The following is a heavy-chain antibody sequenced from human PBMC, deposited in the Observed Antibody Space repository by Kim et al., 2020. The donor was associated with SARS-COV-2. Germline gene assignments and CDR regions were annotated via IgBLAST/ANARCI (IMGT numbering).Heavy chain of an antibody. CDR3: ARDTPGQKAYDI. V-gene: IGHV6-1*01. J-gene: IGHJ3*02. Sequence: YADSVENRITINADTAKNQFSLQLNSVSPEDTAVYYCARDTPGQKAYDIWGQGTMVTVSP.